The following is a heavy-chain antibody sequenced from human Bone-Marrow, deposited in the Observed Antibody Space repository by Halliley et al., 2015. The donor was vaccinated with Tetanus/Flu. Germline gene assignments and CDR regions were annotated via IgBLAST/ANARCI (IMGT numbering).Heavy chain of an antibody. V-gene: IGHV3-53*01. J-gene: IGHJ4*02. CDR2: INTEGAT. CDR1: GFSVRTNY. Sequence: SLRLSCEASGFSVRTNYVNWVRQAPGKGLEWVSFINTEGATHYTDSVKGRFTISRDNSKNTLHLEMNSLRAEDTAVYYCARGHEYGDSGFDFWGQGTLVIVS. CDR3: ARGHEYGDSGFDF. D-gene: IGHD4-17*01.